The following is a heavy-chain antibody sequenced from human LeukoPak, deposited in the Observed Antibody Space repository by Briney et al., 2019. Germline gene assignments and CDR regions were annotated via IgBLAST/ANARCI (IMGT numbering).Heavy chain of an antibody. J-gene: IGHJ4*02. CDR2: FVPEDGET. CDR3: ATLPRGHLFDS. D-gene: IGHD3-10*01. CDR1: GDTLTELS. V-gene: IGHV1-24*01. Sequence: ASVKVSCKLSGDTLTELSMHWVRQSPGKGLEWMGGFVPEDGETIYAQKFQGRVTMTEDTSTDTAYMELSSLRSDDTAVYFCATLPRGHLFDSWGQGTLVTVSS.